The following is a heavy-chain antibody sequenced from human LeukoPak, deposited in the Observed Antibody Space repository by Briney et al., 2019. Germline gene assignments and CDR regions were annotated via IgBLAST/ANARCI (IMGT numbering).Heavy chain of an antibody. J-gene: IGHJ2*01. CDR3: ASTQVPPDYYDSSGYHPDWYFDL. Sequence: SETLSLTCTVSGGSISSGGYYWSWIRQHPGKGLEWIGYIYYSGSTYYNPSLKSRVTISVDTSKNQFSLKLSSVTAADTAVYYCASTQVPPDYYDSSGYHPDWYFDLWGRGTLVTVSS. V-gene: IGHV4-31*03. D-gene: IGHD3-22*01. CDR2: IYYSGST. CDR1: GGSISSGGYY.